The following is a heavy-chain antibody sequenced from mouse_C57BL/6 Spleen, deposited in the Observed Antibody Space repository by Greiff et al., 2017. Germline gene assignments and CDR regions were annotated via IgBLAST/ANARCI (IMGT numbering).Heavy chain of an antibody. Sequence: VQLKESEGGLVQPGSSMKLSCTASGFTFSDYYMAWVRQVPEKGLEWVANINYDGSSTYYLDSLKSRFIISRDNAKNILYLQMSSLKSEDTATYYCARGLFDYWGQGTTLTVSS. J-gene: IGHJ2*01. CDR2: INYDGSST. CDR1: GFTFSDYY. V-gene: IGHV5-16*01. CDR3: ARGLFDY.